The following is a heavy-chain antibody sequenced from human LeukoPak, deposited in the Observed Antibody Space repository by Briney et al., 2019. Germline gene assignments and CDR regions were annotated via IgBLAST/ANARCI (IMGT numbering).Heavy chain of an antibody. Sequence: ASVKVSCKASGYTFSDYYIHGVRQAPGQGLEWMGWMNPNSGGTNYAQKFQGRVTMTRDTTISTAYMDLSSLKSDDTAVYSCARGGRSGYSGAGYWGQGTLVTVSS. CDR1: GYTFSDYY. V-gene: IGHV1-2*02. D-gene: IGHD3-3*01. CDR3: ARGGRSGYSGAGY. CDR2: MNPNSGGT. J-gene: IGHJ4*02.